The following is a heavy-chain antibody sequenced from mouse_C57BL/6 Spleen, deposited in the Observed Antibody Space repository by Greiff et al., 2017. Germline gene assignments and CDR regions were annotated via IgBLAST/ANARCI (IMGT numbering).Heavy chain of an antibody. J-gene: IGHJ1*03. CDR3: ARGGAGYFDV. V-gene: IGHV5-17*01. Sequence: DVKLVESGGGLVKPGGSLKLSCAASGFPFSDYGMHWVRQAPEKGLEWVAYISSDSSTIYYADTVKGLFTLSRDNAKNTLFLQMTSLRSEDTAMYYCARGGAGYFDVWGTGTTGTVSS. CDR1: GFPFSDYG. CDR2: ISSDSSTI.